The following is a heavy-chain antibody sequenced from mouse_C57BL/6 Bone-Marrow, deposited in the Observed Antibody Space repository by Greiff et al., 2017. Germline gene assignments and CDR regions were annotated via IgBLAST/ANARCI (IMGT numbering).Heavy chain of an antibody. D-gene: IGHD1-1*01. V-gene: IGHV1-81*01. CDR1: GYTFTSYG. Sequence: VPLQQSGAELARPGASVTLSCKASGYTFTSYGISWVKPRTGPGLEWIGELYPRSGNTYYNEKFKGKATLTADKSSSTAYMELRSLTSEYSAVYFCARGGLLRRGFAYWGQGTLVTVSA. J-gene: IGHJ3*01. CDR2: LYPRSGNT. CDR3: ARGGLLRRGFAY.